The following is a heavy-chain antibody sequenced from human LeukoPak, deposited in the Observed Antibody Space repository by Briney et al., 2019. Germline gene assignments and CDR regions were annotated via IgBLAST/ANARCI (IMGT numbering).Heavy chain of an antibody. CDR1: GFTFSAYA. CDR2: IKQDGSEK. V-gene: IGHV3-7*01. Sequence: GGSLRLSRAASGFTFSAYAMSWVRQAPGKGLEWVANIKQDGSEKYYVDSVKGRFTISRDNAKNSLYLQMNSLRAEDTAVYYCARAGYFDLYHFDYWGQGTLVTVSS. J-gene: IGHJ4*02. CDR3: ARAGYFDLYHFDY. D-gene: IGHD3-9*01.